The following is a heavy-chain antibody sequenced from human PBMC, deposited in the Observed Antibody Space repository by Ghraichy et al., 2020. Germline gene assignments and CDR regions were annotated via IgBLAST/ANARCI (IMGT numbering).Heavy chain of an antibody. CDR1: GFSFSDYS. Sequence: GGSLRLSCVGSGFSFSDYSMIWVRLTPRKALEWVSYITGSSSTIFYTDSVKGRFTISRDNAKNSLYLQMNSLRAEDTAVYYCARLPGPGRAAVVDWYFDVWGRGTLVTVSS. V-gene: IGHV3-48*01. D-gene: IGHD6-13*01. CDR3: ARLPGPGRAAVVDWYFDV. J-gene: IGHJ2*01. CDR2: ITGSSSTI.